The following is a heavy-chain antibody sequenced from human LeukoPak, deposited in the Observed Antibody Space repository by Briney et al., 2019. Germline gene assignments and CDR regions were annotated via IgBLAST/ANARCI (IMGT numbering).Heavy chain of an antibody. CDR1: GILLRTRGVS. Sequence: SGPTLTHPSTALTHTYNLCGILLRTRGVSVGWIRQPPVKALECLALIYWDDDKHYSPSLKTRLTITKDTSKNQLVLTMTNMDPVDTATYFCVRSQRYCYASSHDSYYIWSRGTLVTVSS. CDR3: VRSQRYCYASSHDSYYI. CDR2: IYWDDDK. D-gene: IGHD5-18*01. J-gene: IGHJ3*02. V-gene: IGHV2-5*02.